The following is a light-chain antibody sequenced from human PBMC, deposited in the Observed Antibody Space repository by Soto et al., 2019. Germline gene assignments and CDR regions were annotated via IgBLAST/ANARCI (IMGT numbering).Light chain of an antibody. V-gene: IGKV1-6*01. CDR3: LQDYNYPRT. CDR1: QGMRDE. Sequence: AIQMTQFPASLSASVGDRVTITCRASQGMRDELAWYQQKPGKAPILLIYGASRLESGVPSRFSGSGSGTDFSLTIYSLRPEDSATYFCLQDYNYPRTFGQGTKLQI. CDR2: GAS. J-gene: IGKJ2*01.